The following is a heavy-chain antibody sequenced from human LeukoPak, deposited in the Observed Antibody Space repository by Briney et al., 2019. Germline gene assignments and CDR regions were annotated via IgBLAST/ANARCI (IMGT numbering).Heavy chain of an antibody. CDR2: ISVYNDDT. V-gene: IGHV1-18*01. Sequence: ASVKVSCQASGYAFRTYGISWVRQAVGQGLEWMGRISVYNDDTHYAQKFQGRLSMTTDTSRSTVYMELRSLRSDDTAVYFCARSTQLPSEYFNGMDVWGQGTTVTVSS. CDR1: GYAFRTYG. D-gene: IGHD5-24*01. CDR3: ARSTQLPSEYFNGMDV. J-gene: IGHJ6*02.